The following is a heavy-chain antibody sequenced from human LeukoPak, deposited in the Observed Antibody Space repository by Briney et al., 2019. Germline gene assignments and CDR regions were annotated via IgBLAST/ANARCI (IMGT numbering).Heavy chain of an antibody. CDR3: ARDYITMVRGVRVQGAFDI. V-gene: IGHV1-18*01. D-gene: IGHD3-10*01. Sequence: ASVKVSCKASGYTFTSYGISWVRHAPGQGLEWMGWISAYNGNTNYAQKLQGRVTMTTDTSTSTAYMELRSLRSDDTAVYYCARDYITMVRGVRVQGAFDIWGQGTMVTVSS. CDR2: ISAYNGNT. J-gene: IGHJ3*02. CDR1: GYTFTSYG.